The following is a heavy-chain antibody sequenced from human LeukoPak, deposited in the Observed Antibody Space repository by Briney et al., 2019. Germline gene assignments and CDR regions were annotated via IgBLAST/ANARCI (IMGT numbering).Heavy chain of an antibody. J-gene: IGHJ5*02. D-gene: IGHD3-10*01. Sequence: SETLSLTCTVSGGSISTYYWSWIRQPPGKGLEWIGYIYYSGSTNYNPSLKSRVTISVDTSKNQFSLKLRSVTAADTAVYYCARGRRGSGSNYRGNWFDPWGQGTLVTVSS. CDR3: ARGRRGSGSNYRGNWFDP. CDR1: GGSISTYY. V-gene: IGHV4-59*12. CDR2: IYYSGST.